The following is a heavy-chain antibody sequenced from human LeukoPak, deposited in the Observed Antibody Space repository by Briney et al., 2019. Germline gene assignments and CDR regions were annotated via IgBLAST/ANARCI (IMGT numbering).Heavy chain of an antibody. D-gene: IGHD3-22*01. CDR3: AREWNYYDSSGYYLDY. J-gene: IGHJ4*02. V-gene: IGHV3-30*03. CDR2: ISYDGSNK. Sequence: GRSLRLSCAASGFTFSSYGMHWVRQAPGKGLEWVAVISYDGSNKYYADSVKGRFTISRDNSKNTLYLQMNSLRAEDTAVYYCAREWNYYDSSGYYLDYWGQGTLVTVSS. CDR1: GFTFSSYG.